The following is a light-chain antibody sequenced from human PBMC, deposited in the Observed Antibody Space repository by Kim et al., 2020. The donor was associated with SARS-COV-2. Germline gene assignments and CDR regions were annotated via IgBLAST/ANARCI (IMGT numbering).Light chain of an antibody. CDR3: NSRDSNNDVV. CDR1: SLRTYY. J-gene: IGLJ2*01. Sequence: SSELTQDPAVSVALGQIVRITCQGDSLRTYYATWYQQKPGQAPILLIYGKNNRPSGIPDRFSGSTSGNTASLTITGTQAGDEAHYYCNSRDSNNDVVFGGGTQLTVL. CDR2: GKN. V-gene: IGLV3-19*01.